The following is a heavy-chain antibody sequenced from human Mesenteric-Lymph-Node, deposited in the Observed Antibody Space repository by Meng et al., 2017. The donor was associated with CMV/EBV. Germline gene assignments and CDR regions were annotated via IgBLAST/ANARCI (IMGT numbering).Heavy chain of an antibody. D-gene: IGHD4-17*01. J-gene: IGHJ5*02. V-gene: IGHV5-51*01. CDR2: IYPGDSDT. CDR1: GYTFISYW. CDR3: ARLRVEADYGDNNWFDP. Sequence: GESLKISCQGSGYTFISYWIAWVRQMPGKGLEWMGIIYPGDSDTRYSPSFQGQVTISVDTSIKTAYLQWSSLEASDTAMYYCARLRVEADYGDNNWFDPWGQGTLVTVSS.